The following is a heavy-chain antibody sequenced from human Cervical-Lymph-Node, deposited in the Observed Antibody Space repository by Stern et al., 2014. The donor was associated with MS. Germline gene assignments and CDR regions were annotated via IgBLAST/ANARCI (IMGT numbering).Heavy chain of an antibody. CDR2: INWNSGDI. CDR3: VKDGCRIGNTIGCYFNF. CDR1: GFTFDDYG. Sequence: EVQLLESGGGLVQPGRSLRLSCAASGFTFDDYGMYWVRQAPGKGLEWVSGINWNSGDIGYADSVEGRFTISRDNAKNTLYLQMNSLRPEDTALYFCVKDGCRIGNTIGCYFNFWGQGTPVTVSS. D-gene: IGHD3-10*01. V-gene: IGHV3-9*01. J-gene: IGHJ4*02.